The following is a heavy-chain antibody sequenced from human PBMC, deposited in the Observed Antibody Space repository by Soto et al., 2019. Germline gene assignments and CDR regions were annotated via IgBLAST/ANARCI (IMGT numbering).Heavy chain of an antibody. CDR3: ARHPTVVAHFDY. CDR1: GGSISSSSYY. J-gene: IGHJ4*02. Sequence: QLQLQESGPGLVKPSETLSLTCTVSGGSISSSSYYWGWIRQPPGKGLEWIGSIYYSWSTYYNPSLKSRVTISVDTSKNQFSLKLSSVTAADTAVYYCARHPTVVAHFDYWGQGTLVTVSS. CDR2: IYYSWST. D-gene: IGHD2-15*01. V-gene: IGHV4-39*01.